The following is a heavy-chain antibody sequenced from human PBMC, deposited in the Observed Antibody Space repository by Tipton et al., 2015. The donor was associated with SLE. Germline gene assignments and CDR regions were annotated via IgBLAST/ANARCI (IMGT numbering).Heavy chain of an antibody. Sequence: TLSLTCSVSGYSLTSGHYWSWIRQPLGKGLEWIGSVYHGGNTYYDSSLKSRVTISLNTADNQFSLKLTSVTAADTAVYYCARATRMIAVPGTSPYYFNSWGQGTLVTVSS. J-gene: IGHJ4*02. CDR2: VYHGGNT. CDR1: GYSLTSGHY. CDR3: ARATRMIAVPGTSPYYFNS. D-gene: IGHD3-10*01. V-gene: IGHV4-38-2*02.